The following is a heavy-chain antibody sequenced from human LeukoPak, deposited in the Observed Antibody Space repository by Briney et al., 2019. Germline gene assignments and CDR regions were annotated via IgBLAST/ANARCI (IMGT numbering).Heavy chain of an antibody. CDR3: TRVRGVIVEGFDY. D-gene: IGHD3-10*01. CDR1: GFTFGDYG. CDR2: IRSKTYGGTT. J-gene: IGHJ4*02. V-gene: IGHV3-49*04. Sequence: HPGGSLRLSCTDSGFTFGDYGMSWVRQAPGKGLEWVGLIRSKTYGGTTEHAASMKGRFTMSRDDSKSIAYLQMNSLKTEDTAVYYCTRVRGVIVEGFDYWGQGTLVTVSS.